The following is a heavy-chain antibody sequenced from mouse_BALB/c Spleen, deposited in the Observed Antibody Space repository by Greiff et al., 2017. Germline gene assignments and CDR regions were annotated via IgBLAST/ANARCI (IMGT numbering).Heavy chain of an antibody. CDR2: ISYSGST. CDR1: GDSITSGY. Sequence: EVKLEESGPSLVKPSQTLSLTCSVTGDSITSGYWNWIRKFPGNKLEYMGYISYSGSTYYNPSLKSRISITRDTSKNQYYLQLNSVTTEDTATYYCARYPLYDYGSSHWYFDVWGAGTTVTVSS. J-gene: IGHJ1*01. V-gene: IGHV3-8*02. D-gene: IGHD1-1*01. CDR3: ARYPLYDYGSSHWYFDV.